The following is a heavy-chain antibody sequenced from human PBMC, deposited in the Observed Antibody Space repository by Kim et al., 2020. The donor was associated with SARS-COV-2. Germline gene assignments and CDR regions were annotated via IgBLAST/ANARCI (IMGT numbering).Heavy chain of an antibody. CDR3: AKDSEWELSPAKGAFDI. CDR2: ISWNSGSI. V-gene: IGHV3-9*01. D-gene: IGHD1-26*01. J-gene: IGHJ3*02. Sequence: GGSLRLSCAASGFTFDDYAMHWVRQAPGKGLEWVSGISWNSGSIGYADSVKGRFTISRDNAKNSLYLQMNSLRAEDTALYYCAKDSEWELSPAKGAFDIWGQGTMVTVSS. CDR1: GFTFDDYA.